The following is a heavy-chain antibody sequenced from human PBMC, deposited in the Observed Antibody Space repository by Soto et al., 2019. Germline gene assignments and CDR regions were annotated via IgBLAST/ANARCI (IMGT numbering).Heavy chain of an antibody. CDR3: AQLGLMTFSHKHHFNH. Sequence: EVQLLESGGDLVQPGGSLRLSCVASGFSFDNYGMSWVRQAPGKGLEWVSAIKSDGSSTYYAASVKDRFTISRDNSKNTLYLQLNSLRAEDTAVYYCAQLGLMTFSHKHHFNHWGRGTLVTVSS. CDR1: GFSFDNYG. J-gene: IGHJ4*02. CDR2: IKSDGSST. V-gene: IGHV3-23*01. D-gene: IGHD3-16*01.